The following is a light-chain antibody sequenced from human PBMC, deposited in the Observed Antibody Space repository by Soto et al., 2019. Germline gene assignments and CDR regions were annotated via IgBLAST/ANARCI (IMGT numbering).Light chain of an antibody. CDR1: QGITSF. Sequence: DIQLTQSPSFPSASVGDRVISTCRASQGITSFLAWYQQIPGKAPKLLIYTASTLQSGVPPRFSGSGSGTEFTLTISSLQPEDFGTYYCQQLNSYPLTFGGGTKVAIK. CDR2: TAS. CDR3: QQLNSYPLT. V-gene: IGKV1-9*01. J-gene: IGKJ4*01.